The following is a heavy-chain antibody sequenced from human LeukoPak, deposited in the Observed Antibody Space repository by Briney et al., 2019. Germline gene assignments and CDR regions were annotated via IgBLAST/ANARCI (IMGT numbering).Heavy chain of an antibody. CDR2: VSGSGDST. Sequence: GGSLRVSCAASGFTFSNYAMSWVRQAPGKGLEWVSTVSGSGDSTYYADSVKGRFTISRDNSKNTVSLQMNSLRAEDTAVYYCAKGSYTTTWSYFDYWGQGALVTVSS. D-gene: IGHD3-16*01. J-gene: IGHJ4*02. CDR1: GFTFSNYA. CDR3: AKGSYTTTWSYFDY. V-gene: IGHV3-23*01.